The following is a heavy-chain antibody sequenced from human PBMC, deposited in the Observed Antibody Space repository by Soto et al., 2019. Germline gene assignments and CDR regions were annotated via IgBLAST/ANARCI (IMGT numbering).Heavy chain of an antibody. CDR1: GFPFSSYW. Sequence: EVQLVESGGRPSSAGGSLRLSCAASGFPFSSYWMHWVRHTPGKGLDWVARISGDGVTTYYADSVTGRFTVSRDNAKNTLSLQISGLRAEDTAVYYCAREYYGLLTGYYTDYWGQGTLVSVSS. V-gene: IGHV3-74*01. CDR3: AREYYGLLTGYYTDY. D-gene: IGHD3-9*01. CDR2: ISGDGVTT. J-gene: IGHJ4*02.